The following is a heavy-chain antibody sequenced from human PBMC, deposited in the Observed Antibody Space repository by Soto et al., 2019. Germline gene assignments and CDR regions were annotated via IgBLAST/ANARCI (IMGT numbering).Heavy chain of an antibody. CDR1: GGSISSSSYY. J-gene: IGHJ4*02. D-gene: IGHD3-3*01. CDR2: IYYSGST. CDR3: ARGVGYYDFWSGGYDY. V-gene: IGHV4-31*03. Sequence: PSETLSLTCTVSGGSISSSSYYWGWIRQPPGKGLEWIGYIYYSGSTYYNPSLKSRVTISVDTSKNQFSLKLSSVTAADTAVYYCARGVGYYDFWSGGYDYWGQGTLVTVSS.